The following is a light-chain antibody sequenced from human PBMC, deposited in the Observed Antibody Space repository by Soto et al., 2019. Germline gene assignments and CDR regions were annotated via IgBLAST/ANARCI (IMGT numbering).Light chain of an antibody. CDR1: SSDVGGYNY. V-gene: IGLV2-14*01. CDR3: SSYTSSSPPYV. CDR2: EVS. Sequence: QSALTQPASVSGSPGQSSTISCTGTSSDVGGYNYVSWYQQHPGKAPKLMIYEVSNRPSGVSNRFSGSKSGNTASLTISGLQAEDEADYYCSSYTSSSPPYVFGTGTKLTVL. J-gene: IGLJ1*01.